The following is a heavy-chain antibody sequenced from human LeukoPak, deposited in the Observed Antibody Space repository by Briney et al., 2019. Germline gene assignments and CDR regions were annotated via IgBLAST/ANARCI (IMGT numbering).Heavy chain of an antibody. D-gene: IGHD1-26*01. CDR1: GSFFTNYW. Sequence: GASLQISCEGSGSFFTNYWIGWVRPLPGKGLELMGIIYPGDSDTRYSPSFRGQVTISADKSISTAYLQWSSLKASDTAIYYCARNAIVGATWAAFDIWGQGTKVTVSS. V-gene: IGHV5-51*01. CDR2: IYPGDSDT. J-gene: IGHJ3*02. CDR3: ARNAIVGATWAAFDI.